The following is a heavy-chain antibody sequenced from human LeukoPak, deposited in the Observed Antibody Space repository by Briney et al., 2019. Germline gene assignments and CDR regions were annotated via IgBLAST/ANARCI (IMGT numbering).Heavy chain of an antibody. CDR1: GFTFYDYA. Sequence: GGSLRLSCAASGFTFYDYAMHWVRQAPGKGLEWVSGISWDSGRIDYADSVKGRFTISRDNTKNSLYLQMNSLRPEDTAVYYCARDRYFSDSSGYPYDIWGQGTMVTVSS. CDR2: ISWDSGRI. CDR3: ARDRYFSDSSGYPYDI. V-gene: IGHV3-9*01. D-gene: IGHD3-22*01. J-gene: IGHJ3*02.